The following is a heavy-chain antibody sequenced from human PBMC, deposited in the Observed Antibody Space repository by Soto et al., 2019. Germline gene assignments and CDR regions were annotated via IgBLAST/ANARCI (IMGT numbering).Heavy chain of an antibody. J-gene: IGHJ5*02. CDR3: VRGGWEKPPVFAS. D-gene: IGHD1-26*01. CDR1: GYTFIGYY. V-gene: IGHV1-2*02. CDR2: INPKNGDT. Sequence: QVQLLQSGAEVKKPGASVKVSCKASGYTFIGYYMHWVRQAPGQGFEWMGWINPKNGDTKYIQKFEGRVTMTSDASISTVHMGLSRLTSDDTAVYYCVRGGWEKPPVFASWGQGTLVTVSS.